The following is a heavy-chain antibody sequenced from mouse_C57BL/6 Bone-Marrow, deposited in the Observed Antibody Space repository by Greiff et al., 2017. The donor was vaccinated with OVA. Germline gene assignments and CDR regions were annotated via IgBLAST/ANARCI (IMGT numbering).Heavy chain of an antibody. CDR3: ARGVYYDYDGAMDY. CDR2: IDPANGNT. D-gene: IGHD2-4*01. V-gene: IGHV14-3*01. CDR1: GFNIKNTY. Sequence: LVESVAELVRPGASVKLSCTASGFNIKNTYMHWVKQRPEQGLEWIGRIDPANGNTKYAPKFQGKATITADTSSNIAYLQLSSLTSEDTAIYYCARGVYYDYDGAMDYWGQGTSVTVSS. J-gene: IGHJ4*01.